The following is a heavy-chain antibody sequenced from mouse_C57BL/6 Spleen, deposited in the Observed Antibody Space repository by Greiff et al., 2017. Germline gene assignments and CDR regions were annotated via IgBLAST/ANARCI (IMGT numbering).Heavy chain of an antibody. J-gene: IGHJ3*01. V-gene: IGHV14-2*01. CDR1: GFNIKDYY. CDR2: IDPEDGET. CDR3: ATMITTSAWFGY. Sequence: EVKLQESGAELVKPGASVKLSCTASGFNIKDYYMHWVKQRTEQGLEWIGRIDPEDGETKYAPKFQGKATITADTSSNTAYLQLSSLTSEDTAVYYCATMITTSAWFGYWGQGTLVTVSA. D-gene: IGHD2-4*01.